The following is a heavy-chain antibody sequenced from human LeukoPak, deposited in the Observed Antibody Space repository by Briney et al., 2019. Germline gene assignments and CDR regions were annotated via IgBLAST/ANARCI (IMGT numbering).Heavy chain of an antibody. V-gene: IGHV1-18*01. Sequence: SVKVSCKASGYIFTSYGISWVRQAPGQGLEWMGWINTYNGNTKYIQKLQGRVTMTTDTSTSTAYMELRSLRSDDTAVYYCARDLVHHRLLATNYNWFDPWGQGTLVTVSS. D-gene: IGHD2-8*01. CDR1: GYIFTSYG. CDR2: INTYNGNT. CDR3: ARDLVHHRLLATNYNWFDP. J-gene: IGHJ5*02.